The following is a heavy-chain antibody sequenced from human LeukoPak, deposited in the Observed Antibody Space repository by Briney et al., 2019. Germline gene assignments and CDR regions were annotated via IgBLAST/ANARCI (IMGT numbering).Heavy chain of an antibody. J-gene: IGHJ5*02. CDR3: ARDRPLRGILGGVQGIYPDP. CDR2: ISTSGRDL. Sequence: PGRSLRLSRTASGFTFIAYEMNWVRHAPGRGLEWLSYISTSGRDLYYADSVKGRFTISRDNAKNSLYLQMKSLRVDDTAVYYCARDRPLRGILGGVQGIYPDPWGEGTLGT. V-gene: IGHV3-48*03. D-gene: IGHD3-3*01. CDR1: GFTFIAYE.